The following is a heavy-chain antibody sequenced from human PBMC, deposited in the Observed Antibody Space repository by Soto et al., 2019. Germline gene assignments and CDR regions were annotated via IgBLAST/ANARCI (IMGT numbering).Heavy chain of an antibody. CDR1: GGSINNYY. CDR2: IHYSGST. CDR3: ATGMFSAFVRGVVILAP. V-gene: IGHV4-59*01. D-gene: IGHD3-10*01. Sequence: PSETLSLTCTVSGGSINNYYWNWIRQPPGKGLEWIGSIHYSGSTNYKPSLKSRVTISVDTSKNQFSLKLNSVTAADTAVYYCATGMFSAFVRGVVILAPRGQGTPVLVSS. J-gene: IGHJ5*02.